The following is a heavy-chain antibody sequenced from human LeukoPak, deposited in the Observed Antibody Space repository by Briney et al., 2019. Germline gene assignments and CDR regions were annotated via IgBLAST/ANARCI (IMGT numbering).Heavy chain of an antibody. CDR3: AREVVDDAFDI. V-gene: IGHV4-4*07. D-gene: IGHD2-15*01. J-gene: IGHJ3*02. CDR1: GAAISSYY. CDR2: IYTSGST. Sequence: SETLSLTCTVSGAAISSYYWSWIRQPAGKALEWIGRIYTSGSTNYNPSLKSRITMSVDTSKNQFSLKLSSVTAANTAVYYCAREVVDDAFDIWGQGTMVTVSS.